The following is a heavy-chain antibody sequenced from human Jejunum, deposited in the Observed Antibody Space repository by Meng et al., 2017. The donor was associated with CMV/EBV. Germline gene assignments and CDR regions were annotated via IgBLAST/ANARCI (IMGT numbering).Heavy chain of an antibody. CDR3: ARSHANDFSARMDY. J-gene: IGHJ4*02. V-gene: IGHV1-69*01. D-gene: IGHD3/OR15-3a*01. CDR1: GGTSSYYG. CDR2: LIPMYRTT. Sequence: ASGGTSSYYGGRGVRQAPGQGLGWVGGLIPMYRTTYVGEKFEARVTLTADESGSVVYMEWSSLRSDDAAVYYCARSHANDFSARMDYWGQGTLVTVSS.